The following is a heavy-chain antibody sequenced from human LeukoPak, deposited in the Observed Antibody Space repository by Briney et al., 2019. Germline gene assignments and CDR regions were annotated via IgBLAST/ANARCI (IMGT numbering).Heavy chain of an antibody. D-gene: IGHD3-10*01. V-gene: IGHV4-34*01. CDR3: ASRNYGSGTDFDY. CDR2: INHSGST. Sequence: SETLSLTCAVYGGSFSGYYWSWIRQPPGKGLGWIGEINHSGSTNYSPSLKSRVTISVDTSKNQFSLKLSSVTAADTAVYYCASRNYGSGTDFDYWGQGTLVTVSS. J-gene: IGHJ4*02. CDR1: GGSFSGYY.